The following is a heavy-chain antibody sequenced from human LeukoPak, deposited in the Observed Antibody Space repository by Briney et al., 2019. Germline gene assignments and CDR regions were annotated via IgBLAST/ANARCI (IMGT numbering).Heavy chain of an antibody. CDR1: GGSISSYY. V-gene: IGHV4-59*12. CDR2: IYHSGST. J-gene: IGHJ4*02. Sequence: SETLSLTCTVSGGSISSYYWSWIRQPPGKGLEWIGYIYHSGSTYYNPSLKSRVTISVDRSKNQFSLKLSSVTAADTAVYYCARGRTIFGVVLPTIFDYWGQGTLVTVSS. CDR3: ARGRTIFGVVLPTIFDY. D-gene: IGHD3-3*01.